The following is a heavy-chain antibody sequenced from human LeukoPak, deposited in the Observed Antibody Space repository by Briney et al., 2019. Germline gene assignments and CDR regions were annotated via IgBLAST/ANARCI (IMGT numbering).Heavy chain of an antibody. V-gene: IGHV3-21*01. D-gene: IGHD3-10*01. J-gene: IGHJ4*02. Sequence: GGSLRLSCAASGFTFSSYSMNWVRQAPGKGLEWVSSISSSSSYIYYADSVKGRFTISRDNAKNSLYLQIHSLRAEDTAVYYCARDGSYSGSGSPSYYWGQGTLVTVSS. CDR1: GFTFSSYS. CDR3: ARDGSYSGSGSPSYY. CDR2: ISSSSSYI.